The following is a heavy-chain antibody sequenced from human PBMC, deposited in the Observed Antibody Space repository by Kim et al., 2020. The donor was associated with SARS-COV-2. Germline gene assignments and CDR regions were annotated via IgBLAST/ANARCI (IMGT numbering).Heavy chain of an antibody. Sequence: SETLSLTCAVYGGSFSGYYWSWIRQPPGKGLEWIGEMNHSGSTNYNPSLKSRVTISVDTSKNQFSLKLSSVTAADTAVYYCARRRGYSGYDPRITGTYYFDYWGQGTLVTVSS. J-gene: IGHJ4*02. CDR3: ARRRGYSGYDPRITGTYYFDY. D-gene: IGHD5-12*01. CDR1: GGSFSGYY. V-gene: IGHV4-34*01. CDR2: MNHSGST.